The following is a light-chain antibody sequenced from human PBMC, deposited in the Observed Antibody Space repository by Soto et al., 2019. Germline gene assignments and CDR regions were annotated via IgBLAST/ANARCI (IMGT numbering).Light chain of an antibody. CDR2: DDN. Sequence: NFMLTQPHSVSESPGKTVTISCTRSSGSIASNYVQWYQQRPGSSPTTVIYDDNQRPSGGPDRFSGSIDSSSNSASLTISGLKTEDEADYYCQSYDSNNHGVFGGGTKLTVL. CDR3: QSYDSNNHGV. J-gene: IGLJ3*02. V-gene: IGLV6-57*01. CDR1: SGSIASNY.